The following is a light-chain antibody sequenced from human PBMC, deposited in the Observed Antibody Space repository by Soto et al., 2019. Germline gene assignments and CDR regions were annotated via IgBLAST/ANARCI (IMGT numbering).Light chain of an antibody. V-gene: IGLV2-14*01. CDR2: DVS. J-gene: IGLJ1*01. CDR3: SSYTSSSTHYV. CDR1: SSDVGGYNY. Sequence: QSVLTQPAPVSGSPGQSITISCTGNSSDVGGYNYVSWYQQHPGKAPKLMIYDVSNRPSGVSNRFSGSKSGNTASLTISGLQAEDEADYYCSSYTSSSTHYVFGTGTKVTVL.